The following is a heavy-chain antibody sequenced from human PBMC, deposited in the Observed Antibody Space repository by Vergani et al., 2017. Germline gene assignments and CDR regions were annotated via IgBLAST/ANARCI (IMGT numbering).Heavy chain of an antibody. CDR2: IYYSGST. Sequence: QVQLQESGPGLVKPSQTLSLTCTVSGGSISSGGYYWSWIRQPPGKGLEWIGYIYYSGSTNYNPSLKSRVTISVDTSKNQFSLKLSSVTAADTAVYYCARGGYCSSTSCYTSDAFDIWGQGTMVTVSS. D-gene: IGHD2-2*02. V-gene: IGHV4-61*08. J-gene: IGHJ3*02. CDR1: GGSISSGGYY. CDR3: ARGGYCSSTSCYTSDAFDI.